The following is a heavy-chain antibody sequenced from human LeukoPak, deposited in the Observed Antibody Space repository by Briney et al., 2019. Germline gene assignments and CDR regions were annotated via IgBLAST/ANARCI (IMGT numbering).Heavy chain of an antibody. CDR1: RFTFSSYG. CDR2: IRFDGSYN. Sequence: GGSLRLSCAASRFTFSSYGMHWVRQAPGKGLEWVAFIRFDGSYNYYADSVKGRFTISRDNSKNTLYLQMNSLRAEDTAVYYCASPTLYYYYMDVWGKGTTVTISS. J-gene: IGHJ6*03. CDR3: ASPTLYYYYMDV. V-gene: IGHV3-30*02.